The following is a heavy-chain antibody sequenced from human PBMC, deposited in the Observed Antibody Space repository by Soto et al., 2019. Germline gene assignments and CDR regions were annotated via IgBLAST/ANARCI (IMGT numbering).Heavy chain of an antibody. D-gene: IGHD2-15*01. CDR3: ATPSGGYCSGGSCYDSYYYYYYGMDV. Sequence: GASVKVSCKASGGTFSSYAISWVRQAPGQGLEWMGGIIPIFGTANYAQKFQGRVTITADESTSTAYMELSSLRSEDTAVYYCATPSGGYCSGGSCYDSYYYYYYGMDVWGQGTTVTVSS. CDR1: GGTFSSYA. V-gene: IGHV1-69*13. CDR2: IIPIFGTA. J-gene: IGHJ6*02.